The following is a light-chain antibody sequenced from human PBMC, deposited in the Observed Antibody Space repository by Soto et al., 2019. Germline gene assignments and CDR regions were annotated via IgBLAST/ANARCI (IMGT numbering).Light chain of an antibody. CDR2: GAS. CDR3: PTRRTWPHLT. J-gene: IGKJ4*01. V-gene: IGKV3D-20*02. CDR1: QSVSSNF. Sequence: TRSPAALAASVVDRGSLSFRASQSVSSNFLAWYRQKPGQAPRLLIHGASNRATGIPDRFSGSASGTDFPLTIRSLEPADSAVYFCPTRRTWPHLTYGRGTPLDIK.